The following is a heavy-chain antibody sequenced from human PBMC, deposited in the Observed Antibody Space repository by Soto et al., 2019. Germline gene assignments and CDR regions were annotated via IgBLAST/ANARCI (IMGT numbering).Heavy chain of an antibody. CDR2: INPNSGGT. Sequence: ASVKVSCKASGYTFTGYYMHWVRQAPGKGLEWMGWINPNSGGTNYAQKFQGWVTMTRDTSISTAYMELSRLRSDDTAVYYCARDVGDCSSTSCYKGAGGYWGQGTLVTVSS. D-gene: IGHD2-2*01. CDR3: ARDVGDCSSTSCYKGAGGY. J-gene: IGHJ4*02. V-gene: IGHV1-2*04. CDR1: GYTFTGYY.